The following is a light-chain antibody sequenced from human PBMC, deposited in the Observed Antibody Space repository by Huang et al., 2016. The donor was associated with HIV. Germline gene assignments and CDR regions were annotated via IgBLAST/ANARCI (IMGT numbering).Light chain of an antibody. CDR3: QQYNNWLLS. J-gene: IGKJ4*01. V-gene: IGKV3-15*01. Sequence: IVMTQSPATLSVSPGERVTVSCRATRSVSSNLAWYQQRPGQAPRLLSYGSSTRAHGIPARFSGSGSGTDFSLTISSIQSEDFAIYYCQQYNNWLLSFGGGTRVDI. CDR1: RSVSSN. CDR2: GSS.